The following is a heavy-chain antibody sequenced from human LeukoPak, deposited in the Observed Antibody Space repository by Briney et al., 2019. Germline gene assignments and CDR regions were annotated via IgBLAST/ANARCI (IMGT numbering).Heavy chain of an antibody. CDR1: GYTFTGYY. D-gene: IGHD3-22*01. CDR3: ARMTYYYDSSGYWQNFDY. J-gene: IGHJ4*02. V-gene: IGHV1-2*02. Sequence: GASVKVSCKASGYTFTGYYMHWVRQAPGQGLEWMGWINPNSGGTNNAQKFQGRVTMTRDTSISTAYMELSRLRSDDTAVYYCARMTYYYDSSGYWQNFDYWGQGTLVTVSS. CDR2: INPNSGGT.